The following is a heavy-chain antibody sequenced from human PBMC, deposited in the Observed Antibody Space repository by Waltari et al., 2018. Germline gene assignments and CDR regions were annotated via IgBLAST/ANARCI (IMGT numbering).Heavy chain of an antibody. V-gene: IGHV3-53*01. J-gene: IGHJ4*02. D-gene: IGHD4-17*01. CDR1: GFAVRRSY. CDR2: IHAGGNT. Sequence: EVLLMESGGGLLQRGGSLRLSCAASGFAVRRSYMNWVRQAPGRGLEWVSGIHAGGNTYYADSVQGRFTISRDNSKNTLYLQMNSLRAEDTAVYYCAKDRSYGHSLANWGQGTLVTVSS. CDR3: AKDRSYGHSLAN.